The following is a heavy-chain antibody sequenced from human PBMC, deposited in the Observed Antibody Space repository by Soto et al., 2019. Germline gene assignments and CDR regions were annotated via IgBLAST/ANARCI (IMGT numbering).Heavy chain of an antibody. CDR1: GFTFSSYS. CDR2: ISSSSSYI. J-gene: IGHJ4*02. D-gene: IGHD3-22*01. CDR3: ARDYVDSRGYYCNFDY. Sequence: EVQLVESGGGLVKPGGSLRLSCAASGFTFSSYSMNWVRQAPGKGLEWVSSISSSSSYIYYADSVKGRFTISRDNAKNSPYLQMNRVRAEDTAVYYCARDYVDSRGYYCNFDYWGQGTLVTVSS. V-gene: IGHV3-21*01.